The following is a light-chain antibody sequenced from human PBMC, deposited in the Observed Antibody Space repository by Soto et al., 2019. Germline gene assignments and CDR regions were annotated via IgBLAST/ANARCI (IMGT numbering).Light chain of an antibody. J-gene: IGKJ4*01. V-gene: IGKV1-39*01. CDR1: QSISSY. CDR2: AAS. CDR3: QQSYSTLLRT. Sequence: DIQMTQSPSSLSASVGDRVTITCRASQSISSYLNWYQQKPGKAPKLLIYAASSLQSGVPSRFSGSGSGTDFTLTISSLQPEDFATYYCQQSYSTLLRTFGGGTKGEIK.